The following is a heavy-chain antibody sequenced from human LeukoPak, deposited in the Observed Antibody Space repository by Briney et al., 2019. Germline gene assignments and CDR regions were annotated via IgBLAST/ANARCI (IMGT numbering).Heavy chain of an antibody. CDR2: IKQDGSEK. V-gene: IGHV3-7*01. J-gene: IGHJ6*03. CDR1: GFTFSSYW. Sequence: AGGSLTLSCTASGFTFSSYWMSWVRQAPGKGLEWVANIKQDGSEKYYVDSVKGRFTISKDSAKNSLYLPMNSLRAEDTAGYYCANEFGSYYYYYMDVWGKGATVTVSS. D-gene: IGHD3-16*01. CDR3: ANEFGSYYYYYMDV.